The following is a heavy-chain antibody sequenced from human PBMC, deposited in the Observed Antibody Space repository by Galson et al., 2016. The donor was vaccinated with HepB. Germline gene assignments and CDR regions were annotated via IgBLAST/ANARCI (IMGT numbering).Heavy chain of an antibody. Sequence: SLRLSCAAPGFIFSSYAMHWVRQAPGKGLEWVAVISYDGSNKYYADSVKGRFTISRDNSKNTLYLQMNSLRDEDTAVYYCARGVGPAYMDVWGNGTTVTVSS. CDR1: GFIFSSYA. CDR3: ARGVGPAYMDV. CDR2: ISYDGSNK. V-gene: IGHV3-30-3*01. D-gene: IGHD5/OR15-5a*01. J-gene: IGHJ6*03.